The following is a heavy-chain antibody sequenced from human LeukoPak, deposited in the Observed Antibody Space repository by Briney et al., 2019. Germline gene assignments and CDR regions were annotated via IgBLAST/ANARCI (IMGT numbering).Heavy chain of an antibody. CDR1: GASFSGSY. CDR2: INPSGST. V-gene: IGHV4-34*01. D-gene: IGHD1-26*01. J-gene: IGHJ4*02. CDR3: ARHHGSSCCLY. Sequence: SETLSLTSAVYGASFSGSYWSWIRQSPGKGLEWIGEINPSGSTNYNPSLKSRVTISVDTSKNQVSLRLTSVTAAETAVYYCARHHGSSCCLYWGQGNLVTVSP.